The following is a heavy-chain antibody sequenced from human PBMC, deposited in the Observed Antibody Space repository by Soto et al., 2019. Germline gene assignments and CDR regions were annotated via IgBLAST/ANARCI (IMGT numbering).Heavy chain of an antibody. CDR3: ARDHEVIPAAMRYFDY. V-gene: IGHV4-59*01. Sequence: SETLSLTCTFSGGSIXGFYWSLIRQPPGKGLEWIGYIYYSGSTDYNPSLRSRVTISVDTSKNQFSLKLSSVTAADTAVYYCARDHEVIPAAMRYFDYWGQGTLVTVSS. CDR2: IYYSGST. D-gene: IGHD2-2*01. CDR1: GGSIXGFY. J-gene: IGHJ4*02.